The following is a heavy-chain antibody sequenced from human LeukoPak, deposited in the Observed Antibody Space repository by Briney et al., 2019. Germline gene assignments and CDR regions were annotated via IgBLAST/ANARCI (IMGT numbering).Heavy chain of an antibody. CDR3: AKVRRRYLDWLYDVFDL. V-gene: IGHV3-23*01. J-gene: IGHJ3*01. CDR2: ISYSGDST. Sequence: GGSLRLSCAASGFTFSDYGMSWVRQVPGKGLEWVSGISYSGDSTKSADSVKGRFTISRDNSKNTLSLQMNSLRAEDTAVYYCAKVRRRYLDWLYDVFDLWGQGTMVTVSS. CDR1: GFTFSDYG. D-gene: IGHD3-9*01.